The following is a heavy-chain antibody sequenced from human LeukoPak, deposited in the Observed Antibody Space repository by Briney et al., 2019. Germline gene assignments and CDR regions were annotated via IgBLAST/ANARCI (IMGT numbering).Heavy chain of an antibody. D-gene: IGHD3-16*01. J-gene: IGHJ4*02. Sequence: GRSLRLTCSVSGFRSSNYAMSWVRQAPGKGLEWVSSITSSGDDTFYAASVKGRFTISRDNTWDTVFLQMNSLKADDTAVYYCTFDWGFDYWGQGTLVTVSS. CDR2: ITSSGDDT. V-gene: IGHV3-23*01. CDR1: GFRSSNYA. CDR3: TFDWGFDY.